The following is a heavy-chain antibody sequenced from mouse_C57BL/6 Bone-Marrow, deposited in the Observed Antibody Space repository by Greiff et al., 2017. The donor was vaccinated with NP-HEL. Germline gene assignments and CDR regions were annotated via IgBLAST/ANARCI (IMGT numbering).Heavy chain of an antibody. CDR2: IYPGSGST. D-gene: IGHD2-4*01. Sequence: VQLQQPGAELVKPGASVKMSCKASGYTFTSYWITWVKPRPGQGLEWIGDIYPGSGSTNYNEKFKSKATLTVDTSSSTAYMQLSSLTSEDSAVYYCAREVIYYDYDSLFAYWGQGTLVTVSA. V-gene: IGHV1-55*01. CDR1: GYTFTSYW. J-gene: IGHJ3*01. CDR3: AREVIYYDYDSLFAY.